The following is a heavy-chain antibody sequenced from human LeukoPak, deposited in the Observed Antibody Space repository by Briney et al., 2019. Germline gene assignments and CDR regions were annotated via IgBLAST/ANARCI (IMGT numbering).Heavy chain of an antibody. V-gene: IGHV1-18*01. CDR2: ISAYNGNT. Sequence: ASGKLSCKASGYTFTSYGISWVPQAPGQGLEWREWISAYNGNTNYAQNLQGRVPMTTDTSTSTAYMELRSLRSDDTAVYYCARLMDGTTLDDYWGQGTLVTVSS. J-gene: IGHJ4*02. CDR1: GYTFTSYG. D-gene: IGHD4-17*01. CDR3: ARLMDGTTLDDY.